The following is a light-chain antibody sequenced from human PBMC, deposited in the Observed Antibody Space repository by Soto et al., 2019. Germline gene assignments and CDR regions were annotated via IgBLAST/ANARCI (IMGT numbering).Light chain of an antibody. CDR3: SSYTSRSTHVV. CDR2: YVS. V-gene: IGLV2-14*01. Sequence: QSVLTQPASVSGSPVQSITIACTGTSIDVGGYNSVSWYQQHPGKAPKLIIYYVSNRPSGVSNRFSGSKSGNTASLTISGLQDEDEADYYCSSYTSRSTHVVFGGGTKLTVL. CDR1: SIDVGGYNS. J-gene: IGLJ2*01.